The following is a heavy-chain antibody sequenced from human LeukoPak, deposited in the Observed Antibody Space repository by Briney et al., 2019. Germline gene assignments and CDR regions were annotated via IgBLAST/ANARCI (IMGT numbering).Heavy chain of an antibody. CDR3: ARIAAPGNRRLNF. CDR2: MNPNSGNT. Sequence: ASVKVSCEASGYTFTTYDINWVRQAAGQGLEWMGWMNPNSGNTGNAQTFQGGVPMTRNTSISTAYMELTSLTSEDTAVYFCARIAAPGNRRLNFWGQGTLVTVSS. D-gene: IGHD6-13*01. J-gene: IGHJ4*02. V-gene: IGHV1-8*01. CDR1: GYTFTTYD.